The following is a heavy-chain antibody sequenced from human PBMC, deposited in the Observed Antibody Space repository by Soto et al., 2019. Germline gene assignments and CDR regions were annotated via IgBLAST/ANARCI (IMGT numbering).Heavy chain of an antibody. CDR2: INHSGST. J-gene: IGHJ6*02. V-gene: IGHV4-61*01. D-gene: IGHD2-2*01. Sequence: SETLSLTCTVSGVSVSSGSYYWSWIRQPPGKGLEWIGEINHSGSTNCNPSLKSRVTISVDTSKNQFSLKLSSVTAADTAVYYCARGRAVPAAKYSYYGMDFWGQGTTVTVSS. CDR3: ARGRAVPAAKYSYYGMDF. CDR1: GVSVSSGSYY.